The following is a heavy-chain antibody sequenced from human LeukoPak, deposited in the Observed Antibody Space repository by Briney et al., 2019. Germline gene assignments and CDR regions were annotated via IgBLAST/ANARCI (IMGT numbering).Heavy chain of an antibody. D-gene: IGHD3-10*01. J-gene: IGHJ6*02. Sequence: GGSLRLSCAASGFTFNAYAMTWVRQAPGKGLEWVSSISSSSSYIYYADSVKGRFTISRDNAKNSLYLQMNSLRAEDTAVYYCATDATIIWFGESPYYGMDVWGQGTTVTVSS. V-gene: IGHV3-21*01. CDR3: ATDATIIWFGESPYYGMDV. CDR1: GFTFNAYA. CDR2: ISSSSSYI.